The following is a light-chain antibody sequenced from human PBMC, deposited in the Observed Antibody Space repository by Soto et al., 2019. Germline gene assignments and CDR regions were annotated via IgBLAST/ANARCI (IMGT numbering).Light chain of an antibody. J-gene: IGLJ3*02. CDR1: SSDVGSYNY. Sequence: QLVLTQPASVSGSPGQSITISCTGTSSDVGSYNYVSWYQQHPGKAPKLMIYEVSNRPSGVSNRFSGSKSGNTASLTISGLQAEDEAEYYCSSYTTSSTRVFGGGTKLTVL. CDR3: SSYTTSSTRV. CDR2: EVS. V-gene: IGLV2-14*01.